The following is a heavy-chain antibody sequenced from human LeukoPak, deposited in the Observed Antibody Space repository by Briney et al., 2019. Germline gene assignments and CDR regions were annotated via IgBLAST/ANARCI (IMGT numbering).Heavy chain of an antibody. V-gene: IGHV3-23*01. Sequence: PGGSLRLSCAAFGFTFSSYAMSWVRQAPEKGLEWVSAISGSGDSTNYADSVKGRFTISRDNAKNSLYLQMNSLRAEDTAVYYCAREEGGFDYWGQGTLVTVSS. CDR3: AREEGGFDY. CDR2: ISGSGDST. CDR1: GFTFSSYA. J-gene: IGHJ4*02. D-gene: IGHD2-15*01.